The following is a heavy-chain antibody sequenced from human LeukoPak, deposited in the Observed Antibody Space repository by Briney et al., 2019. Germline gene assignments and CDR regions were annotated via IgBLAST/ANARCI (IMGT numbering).Heavy chain of an antibody. CDR1: GFSFSSYW. D-gene: IGHD6-6*01. CDR3: ARLGGSSPFDY. V-gene: IGHV3-74*01. Sequence: GGSLRLSCAASGFSFSSYWMHWVRQAPGKGLVWVSCIDSDGSSTTYADSVKGRFTISRDNAKNTLYLQMNSLRADDTAVYYCARLGGSSPFDYWGQGTLVTVSS. J-gene: IGHJ4*02. CDR2: IDSDGSST.